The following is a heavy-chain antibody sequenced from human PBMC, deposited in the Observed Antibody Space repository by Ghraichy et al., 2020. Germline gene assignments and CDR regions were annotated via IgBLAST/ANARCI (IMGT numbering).Heavy chain of an antibody. V-gene: IGHV3-7*01. CDR2: IKQDGSEK. CDR3: AKNIEATGKNLYYYYGMDV. CDR1: GFSFSGYW. J-gene: IGHJ6*02. D-gene: IGHD5-12*01. Sequence: GGSLRLSCAASGFSFSGYWMSWVRQAPGKGLEWVASIKQDGSEKIYVDSVKGRFTISRDNARNSLYLQMNSLRAEDTAMYYCAKNIEATGKNLYYYYGMDVWGQGTTVTVSS.